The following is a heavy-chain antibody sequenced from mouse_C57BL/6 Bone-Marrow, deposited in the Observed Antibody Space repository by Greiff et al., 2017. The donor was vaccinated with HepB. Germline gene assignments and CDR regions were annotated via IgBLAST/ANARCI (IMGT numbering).Heavy chain of an antibody. CDR3: TPPPDTGPMNY. CDR1: GFTFSDYY. Sequence: EVKLVESGGGLVQPGGSLKLSCAASGFTFSDYYMYWVRQTPEKRLEWVAYISNGGGSTYYPDTVKGRFTISRDNAKNTLYLQMSRLKSEDTAMYYYTPPPDTGPMNYWAHSTSVTVSS. D-gene: IGHD5-1-1*01. V-gene: IGHV5-12*01. J-gene: IGHJ4*01. CDR2: ISNGGGST.